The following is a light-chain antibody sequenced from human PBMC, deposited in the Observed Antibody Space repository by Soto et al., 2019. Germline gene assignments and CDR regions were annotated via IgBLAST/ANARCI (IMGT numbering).Light chain of an antibody. CDR2: EVS. V-gene: IGLV2-14*01. CDR1: SSDVGGYNY. Sequence: QSALTQPASVSGSPGQSIAISCTGTSSDVGGYNYVSWYQQYPGKAPKLIIYEVSNRPSGASNRFSGSKSGNTASLTISGLQGEDEADYYCNSYTSSSTVVFGGGTKLTVL. J-gene: IGLJ2*01. CDR3: NSYTSSSTVV.